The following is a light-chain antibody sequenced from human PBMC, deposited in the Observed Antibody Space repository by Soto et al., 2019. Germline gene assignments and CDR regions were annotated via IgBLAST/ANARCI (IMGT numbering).Light chain of an antibody. Sequence: QSVLTQPPSASGTPGQRVTISCSGSSSNIGINTVNWYQQLPGTAPKLLIYSDNQRPSGVPDRFSGSKSGTSASLAISGLQSEDEADYYCAAWDDSLNGSNWVFGGGTKLTVL. CDR1: SSNIGINT. CDR3: AAWDDSLNGSNWV. J-gene: IGLJ3*02. CDR2: SDN. V-gene: IGLV1-44*01.